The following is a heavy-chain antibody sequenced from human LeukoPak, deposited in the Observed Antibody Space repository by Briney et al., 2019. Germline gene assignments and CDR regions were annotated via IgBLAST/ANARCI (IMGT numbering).Heavy chain of an antibody. D-gene: IGHD3-10*02. CDR2: ISSSSTYI. CDR1: GFTFSSST. Sequence: GGSLRLSCAASGFTFSSSTMNWVRQAPGKGLEWVSSISSSSTYIYYTDSVKGRFTISRDNAKNSLYLQMNSLRAEDTAVYYCAELGITMIGGVWGKGTTVTISS. CDR3: AELGITMIGGV. V-gene: IGHV3-21*01. J-gene: IGHJ6*04.